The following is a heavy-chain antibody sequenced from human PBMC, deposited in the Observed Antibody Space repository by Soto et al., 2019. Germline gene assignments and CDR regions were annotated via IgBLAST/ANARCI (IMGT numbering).Heavy chain of an antibody. CDR1: GGSISSSSYY. D-gene: IGHD6-6*01. CDR3: ARRIAARLGWFDP. J-gene: IGHJ5*02. CDR2: IYYSGST. Sequence: KPSETLSLTCTVSGGSISSSSYYWGWIRQPPGKGLEWIGSIYYSGSTYYNPSLKSRVTISVDTSKNQFSLKLSSVTAADTAVYYCARRIAARLGWFDPWGQGTLVTVSS. V-gene: IGHV4-39*01.